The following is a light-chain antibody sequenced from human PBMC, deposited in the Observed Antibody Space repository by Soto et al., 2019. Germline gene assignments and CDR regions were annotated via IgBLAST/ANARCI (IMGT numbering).Light chain of an antibody. Sequence: DIQMTQSPSSLSASVGDRVTITCQASQDISNYLSWHQQKPGKAPKLLIHGASALETGVPSRFSASGSGTVFAFTISSLQPEDIATYDCQQYDNLPYTFGQGTKLDIK. V-gene: IGKV1-33*01. CDR1: QDISNY. J-gene: IGKJ2*01. CDR3: QQYDNLPYT. CDR2: GAS.